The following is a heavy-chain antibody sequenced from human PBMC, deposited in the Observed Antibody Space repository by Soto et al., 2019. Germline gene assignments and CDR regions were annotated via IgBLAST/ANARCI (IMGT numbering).Heavy chain of an antibody. CDR3: ARDASLPYGDYAPYYCYGMDV. CDR1: GYTFTSYG. J-gene: IGHJ6*02. CDR2: ISAYNGNT. V-gene: IGHV1-18*01. D-gene: IGHD4-17*01. Sequence: QVQLVQSGAEVKKPGASVKVSCKASGYTFTSYGISWVRQAPGQGLEWMGWISAYNGNTNYAQNLQGRVTMTTDTSTSTAYMELRSLRSDDTAVYYCARDASLPYGDYAPYYCYGMDVWGQGTTVTVSS.